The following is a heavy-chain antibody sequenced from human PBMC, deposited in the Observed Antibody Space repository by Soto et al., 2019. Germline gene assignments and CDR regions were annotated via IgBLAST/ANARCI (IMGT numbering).Heavy chain of an antibody. CDR3: ARDIDSTFDH. V-gene: IGHV3-33*01. CDR1: GLTFSSYG. CDR2: IGYDGSDK. D-gene: IGHD2-21*01. J-gene: IGHJ4*02. Sequence: QVQLVESGGGVVQPGGSLRLSCPASGLTFSSYGMHWVRQPPGKGLEWVAVIGYDGSDKHYADSVKGRFTISRDNSKNSVDVQMNSVRVEDTAVYYCARDIDSTFDHWGQGTLVTVSS.